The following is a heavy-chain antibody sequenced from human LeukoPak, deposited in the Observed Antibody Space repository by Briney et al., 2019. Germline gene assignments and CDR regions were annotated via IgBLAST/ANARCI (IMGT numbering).Heavy chain of an antibody. Sequence: SETLSLTCAVYSGSFSGYYWSWIRQTPGEGLEWIGEINHSGSTNYNPSLKSRVTISVDTSQNQFSRKLSSVTAAGTAVYYCARGRVVGSGSYYGDQGTLVTVSS. J-gene: IGHJ4*02. V-gene: IGHV4-34*01. CDR3: ARGRVVGSGSYY. CDR1: SGSFSGYY. D-gene: IGHD3-10*01. CDR2: INHSGST.